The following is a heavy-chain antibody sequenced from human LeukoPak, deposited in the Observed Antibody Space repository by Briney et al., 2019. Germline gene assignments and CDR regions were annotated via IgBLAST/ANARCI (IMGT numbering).Heavy chain of an antibody. CDR3: ARRRAVAGIYYFDY. CDR1: GYSFTSYW. D-gene: IGHD6-19*01. CDR2: TYPGDSNT. Sequence: GESLKISCKGSGYSFTSYWIGRVRQMPGKGLEWMGLTYPGDSNTRYSPSFQGQVTIAADKSTNTAYLQWSSLKASDTAMYFCARRRAVAGIYYFDYWGQGSLVTVSS. V-gene: IGHV5-51*01. J-gene: IGHJ4*02.